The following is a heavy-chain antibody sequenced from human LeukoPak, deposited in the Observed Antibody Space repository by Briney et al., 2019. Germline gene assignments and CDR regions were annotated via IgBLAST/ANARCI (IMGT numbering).Heavy chain of an antibody. CDR2: ISYTGST. CDR1: GGSISNSY. J-gene: IGHJ6*02. V-gene: IGHV4-59*01. CDR3: ARRNAMDV. Sequence: PSETLSLTCTVSGGSISNSYWSWIRQPPGKGLEWIGYISYTGSTNYNPSLKSRVTISINTSKNQFSLKLTSMTASDTAVYYCARRNAMDVWGQGTTVIVFS.